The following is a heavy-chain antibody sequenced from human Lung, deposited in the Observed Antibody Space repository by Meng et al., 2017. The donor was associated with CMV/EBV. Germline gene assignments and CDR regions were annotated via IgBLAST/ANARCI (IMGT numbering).Heavy chain of an antibody. J-gene: IGHJ6*02. CDR2: INPNSGGT. CDR3: AGRGVVVVPAAMAPLEYYGMDV. D-gene: IGHD2-2*01. Sequence: ASVXVSXXASGYTFTGYYMHWVRQAPGQGLEWMGWINPNSGGTNYAQKFQGRVTMTRDTSISTAYMELSRLRSDDTAVYYCAGRGVVVVPAAMAPLEYYGMDVWGQGTXVTVSS. V-gene: IGHV1-2*02. CDR1: GYTFTGYY.